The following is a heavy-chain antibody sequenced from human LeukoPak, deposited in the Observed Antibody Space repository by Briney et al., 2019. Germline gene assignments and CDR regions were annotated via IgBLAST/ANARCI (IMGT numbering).Heavy chain of an antibody. D-gene: IGHD6-19*01. CDR1: GYTFTSYY. V-gene: IGHV1-46*01. J-gene: IGHJ4*02. CDR3: ARDYSGSNQPDY. Sequence: ASVTVSFKASGYTFTSYYMHWVRQAPGQGLEWMGIINPSGGSTSYAQKFQGRVTMTRDTSTSTVYMELSSLRSEDTAVYYCARDYSGSNQPDYWGQGTLVTVSS. CDR2: INPSGGST.